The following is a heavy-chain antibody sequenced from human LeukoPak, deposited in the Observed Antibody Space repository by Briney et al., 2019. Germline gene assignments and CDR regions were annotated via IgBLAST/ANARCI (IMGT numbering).Heavy chain of an antibody. CDR2: IIPIFGTA. J-gene: IGHJ6*03. CDR1: GGTFSSYA. V-gene: IGHV1-69*05. CDR3: ARSRRGHYYYYYMDV. Sequence: SVKVSCKASGGTFSSYAISWVRQAPGQGLEWTGGIIPIFGTANYAQKFQGRVTITTDESTSTAYMELSSLRSEDTAVYYCARSRRGHYYYYYMDVWGKGTTVTVSS.